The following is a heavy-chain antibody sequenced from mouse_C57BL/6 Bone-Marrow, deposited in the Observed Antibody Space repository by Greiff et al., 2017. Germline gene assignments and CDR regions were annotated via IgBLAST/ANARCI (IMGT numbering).Heavy chain of an antibody. CDR1: GFSFNTYA. D-gene: IGHD2-3*01. Sequence: EVKLMESGGGLVQPKGSLKLSCAASGFSFNTYAMNWVRQAPGKGLEWVARIRSKSNNYATYYADSVKDRFTISRDDSESMLYLQMNNLKTEDTAMYYCVRPIYDGYSYAMDYWGQGTSVTVSS. CDR3: VRPIYDGYSYAMDY. J-gene: IGHJ4*01. V-gene: IGHV10-1*01. CDR2: IRSKSNNYAT.